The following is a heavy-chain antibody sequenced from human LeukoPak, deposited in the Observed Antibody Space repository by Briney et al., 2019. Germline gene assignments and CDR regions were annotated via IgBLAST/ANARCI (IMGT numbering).Heavy chain of an antibody. CDR3: AMTYCSSTSCYLDY. D-gene: IGHD2-2*01. V-gene: IGHV4-59*01. J-gene: IGHJ4*02. Sequence: PSETLYLTCTVSGGPISSYYWSWIRQPPGKGLEWIGYIYYSGSTNYNPSLKSRVTISVDTSKNQFSLKLSSVTAADTAVYYCAMTYCSSTSCYLDYWGQGTLVTVSS. CDR2: IYYSGST. CDR1: GGPISSYY.